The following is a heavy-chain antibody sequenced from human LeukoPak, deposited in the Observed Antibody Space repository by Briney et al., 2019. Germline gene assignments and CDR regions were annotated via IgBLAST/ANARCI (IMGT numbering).Heavy chain of an antibody. D-gene: IGHD2-2*01. CDR3: ARAGGGCGRTSCPIPYYGLDV. CDR1: GYTFTSYG. Sequence: ASVKVSCKASGYTFTSYGISWVRQAPGQGLEWMGWISAYNGNTNYAQKLQGRVTMTTDTSTSTAYMELRSLRSDDTAVYYCARAGGGCGRTSCPIPYYGLDVWGQGTTVTVSS. V-gene: IGHV1-18*01. CDR2: ISAYNGNT. J-gene: IGHJ6*02.